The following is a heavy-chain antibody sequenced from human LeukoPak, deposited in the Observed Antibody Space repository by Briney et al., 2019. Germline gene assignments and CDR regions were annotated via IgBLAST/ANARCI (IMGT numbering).Heavy chain of an antibody. V-gene: IGHV1-18*01. CDR3: ARQYPHDYGDYEGFDY. CDR1: GYTFTSYG. D-gene: IGHD4-17*01. Sequence: ASVKVSRKASGYTFTSYGISWVRQAPGQGLEWMGWISAYNGNTNYAQKLQGRVTMTTDTSTSTAYMELRSLRSDDTAVYYCARQYPHDYGDYEGFDYWGQGTLVTVSS. CDR2: ISAYNGNT. J-gene: IGHJ4*02.